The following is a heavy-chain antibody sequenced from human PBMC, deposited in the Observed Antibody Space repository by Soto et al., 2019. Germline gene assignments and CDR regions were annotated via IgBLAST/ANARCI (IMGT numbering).Heavy chain of an antibody. CDR3: ARQGGLSGSYYEIDY. V-gene: IGHV4-31*03. D-gene: IGHD1-26*01. J-gene: IGHJ4*02. CDR2: IYYSGST. CDR1: GGSISSGGYY. Sequence: QVQLQESGPGLVKPSQTLSLTCTVSGGSISSGGYYWSWIRQHPGKGLEWIGYIYYSGSTYYNPSLKSRVTISVDTSKNQFSLKLSSVTAADTAVYYCARQGGLSGSYYEIDYWGQGTLVTVSS.